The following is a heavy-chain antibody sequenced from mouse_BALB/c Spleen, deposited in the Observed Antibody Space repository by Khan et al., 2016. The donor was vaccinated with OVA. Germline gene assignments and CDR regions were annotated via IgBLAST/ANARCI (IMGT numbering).Heavy chain of an antibody. D-gene: IGHD2-14*01. V-gene: IGHV3-8*02. J-gene: IGHJ3*01. CDR2: MIYSGNT. CDR3: ARSTYRYAFAY. CDR1: GDSITSGY. Sequence: EVELVESGPSLVKPSQTLSLTCSVTGDSITSGYWSWIRKFPGNKLEYMGYMIYSGNTYYNPSLKSRISITRHTSKNQYYLQLNSVTTEDTATYYCARSTYRYAFAYWGQGTLVTVSA.